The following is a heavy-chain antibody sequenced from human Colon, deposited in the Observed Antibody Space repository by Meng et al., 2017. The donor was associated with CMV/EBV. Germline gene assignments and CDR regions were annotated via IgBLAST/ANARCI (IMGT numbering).Heavy chain of an antibody. Sequence: SCAVSGFTFDSYAMHWVRQAPGKGLEWVAGINWDSSAIGYADSVKGRFTISRDNAKNSLYLQMNSLRGEDTALYYCAKDRRAYDSSGYYDSWGQGTLVTVSS. CDR1: GFTFDSYA. CDR3: AKDRRAYDSSGYYDS. D-gene: IGHD3-22*01. V-gene: IGHV3-9*01. J-gene: IGHJ5*01. CDR2: INWDSSAI.